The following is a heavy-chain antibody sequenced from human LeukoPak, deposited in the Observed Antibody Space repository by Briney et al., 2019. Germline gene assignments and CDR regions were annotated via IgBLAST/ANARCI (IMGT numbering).Heavy chain of an antibody. CDR1: GFTFSSYA. V-gene: IGHV3-23*01. CDR3: AKSGYNRFDY. D-gene: IGHD5-24*01. J-gene: IGHJ4*02. CDR2: INGGGGRT. Sequence: GGSLRLSCAASGFTFSSYAMGWVHQAPGKGLEWVSAINGGGGRTYYADSVKGRFTISRDNSKNTLYLQMNSLRAEDTAVYYCAKSGYNRFDYWGQGTLVTVSS.